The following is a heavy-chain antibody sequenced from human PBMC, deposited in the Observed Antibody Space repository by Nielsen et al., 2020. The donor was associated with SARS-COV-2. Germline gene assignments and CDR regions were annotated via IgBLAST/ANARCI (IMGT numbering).Heavy chain of an antibody. V-gene: IGHV4-34*01. CDR2: IYYSGST. D-gene: IGHD1-14*01. CDR1: GGSFSGYY. Sequence: SETLSLTCAVYGGSFSGYYWSWIRQPPGKGLEWIGSIYYSGSTYYNPSLKSRVTISVDTSKNQFSLKLSSVTAADTAVYYCAIPSTGDGAFDIWGQGTMVTVSS. CDR3: AIPSTGDGAFDI. J-gene: IGHJ3*02.